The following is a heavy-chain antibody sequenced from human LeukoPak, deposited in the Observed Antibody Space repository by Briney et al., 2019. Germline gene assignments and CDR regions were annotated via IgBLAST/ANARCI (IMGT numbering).Heavy chain of an antibody. CDR1: GFTFSSYG. CDR3: ARVSRFGEFRPHYFDY. D-gene: IGHD3-10*01. J-gene: IGHJ4*02. V-gene: IGHV3-30*02. Sequence: PGGSLRLSCAASGFTFSSYGMHWVRQAPGKGLEWVAFIRYDGSNKYYADSVKGRFTISRDNSKNTLYLQMNSLRAEDTAVYYCARVSRFGEFRPHYFDYWGQGTLVTVSS. CDR2: IRYDGSNK.